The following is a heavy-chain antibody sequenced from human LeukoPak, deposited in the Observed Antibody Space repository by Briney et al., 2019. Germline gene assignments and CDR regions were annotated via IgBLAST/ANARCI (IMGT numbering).Heavy chain of an antibody. D-gene: IGHD3-10*01. CDR2: IKQDGSEQ. CDR3: ARFPMGFDY. CDR1: GFPFNKFW. V-gene: IGHV3-7*05. Sequence: GGSLRLSCAASGFPFNKFWMSWVRQAPGRGLEWVASIKQDGSEQFYVDSVKGRCTISRDNAKNSLYLQMNSLRAEDTAMYYCARFPMGFDYWGQGTLVTVAS. J-gene: IGHJ4*02.